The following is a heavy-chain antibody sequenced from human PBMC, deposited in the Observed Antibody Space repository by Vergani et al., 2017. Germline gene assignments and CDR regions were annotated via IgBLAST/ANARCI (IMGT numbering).Heavy chain of an antibody. Sequence: QLQLQESDPGLVKPSETLSLTCTVSGGSIRSTFYYWGWIRQPPGKGLEGIGTFYYSGSTYYNPSLKSRVTVSVDTSKNQFSLKLSSVTAADTAVYYWARHSRYCSGGSCYSGGWFDPWGQGTLVTVSS. V-gene: IGHV4-39*01. CDR1: GGSIRSTFYY. CDR3: ARHSRYCSGGSCYSGGWFDP. CDR2: FYYSGST. J-gene: IGHJ5*02. D-gene: IGHD2-15*01.